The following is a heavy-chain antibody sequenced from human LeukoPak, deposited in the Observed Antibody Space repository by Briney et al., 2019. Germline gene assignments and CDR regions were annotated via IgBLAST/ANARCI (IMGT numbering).Heavy chain of an antibody. CDR2: INPSGGST. CDR1: GYTFTSYY. J-gene: IGHJ4*02. CDR3: AFSLDILTGYTPYYFDY. Sequence: ASVKVSCKASGYTFTSYYMHWVRQAPGQGLEWMGIINPSGGSTSYAQKFQGRVTMTRDMSTSTVYMELSSLRSEDTAVYYCAFSLDILTGYTPYYFDYWGQGTLVTVSS. D-gene: IGHD3-9*01. V-gene: IGHV1-46*01.